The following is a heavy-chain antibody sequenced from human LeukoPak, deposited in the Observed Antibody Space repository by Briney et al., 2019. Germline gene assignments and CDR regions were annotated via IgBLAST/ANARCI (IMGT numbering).Heavy chain of an antibody. V-gene: IGHV4-39*01. CDR1: GGSISSSSYY. D-gene: IGHD3-22*01. Sequence: KSSETLSLTCTVSGGSISSSSYYWGWIRQPPGKGLEWIGSIYYSGSTYYNPSLKSRVTISVDTSKNQFSLKLSSVTAADTAVYYCASGYDSSGYFADYWGQGTLVTVSS. CDR2: IYYSGST. J-gene: IGHJ4*02. CDR3: ASGYDSSGYFADY.